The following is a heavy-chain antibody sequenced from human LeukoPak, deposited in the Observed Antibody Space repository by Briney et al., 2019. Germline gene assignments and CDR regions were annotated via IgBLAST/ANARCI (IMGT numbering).Heavy chain of an antibody. J-gene: IGHJ3*01. V-gene: IGHV3-15*01. D-gene: IGHD1-26*01. Sequence: SGGSLRLSCAASGFTFTNTWMSWVRQAPGKGLEWVGRIKSKTDGGTTDYAAPVKDRFTVSRDDSKDTLYLQMSGLKAEDTAVYYCTTNAGSYGIDVWGQGTMVTVSS. CDR2: IKSKTDGGTT. CDR3: TTNAGSYGIDV. CDR1: GFTFTNTW.